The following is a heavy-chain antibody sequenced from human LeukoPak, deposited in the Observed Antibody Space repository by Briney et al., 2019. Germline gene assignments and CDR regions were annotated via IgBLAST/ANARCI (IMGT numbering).Heavy chain of an antibody. D-gene: IGHD6-13*01. CDR2: ISGSGGST. CDR1: GFTFSSYA. CDR3: AKIAAAGTSPYFDY. Sequence: PGGSLRLSCAASGFTFSSYAMSWVCQAPGKRLEWVSAISGSGGSTYYADSVKGRFTISRDNSKNTLYLQMNSLRAEDTAVYYCAKIAAAGTSPYFDYWGQGTLVTVSS. V-gene: IGHV3-23*01. J-gene: IGHJ4*02.